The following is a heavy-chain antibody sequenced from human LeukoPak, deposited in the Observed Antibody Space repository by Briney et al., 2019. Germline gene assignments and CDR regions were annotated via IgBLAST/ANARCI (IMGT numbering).Heavy chain of an antibody. J-gene: IGHJ4*02. V-gene: IGHV4-59*08. CDR1: GNSIRTYY. Sequence: SETLSLTCTVSGNSIRTYYWSWIRQPQAKGLECIGYIFDSGRTNYNPSLKSRVTISVDMSKNQFSLKLRSVTAADTAVYYCARHGAGYSFDFWGQGTLVTVSS. CDR2: IFDSGRT. CDR3: ARHGAGYSFDF. D-gene: IGHD5-12*01.